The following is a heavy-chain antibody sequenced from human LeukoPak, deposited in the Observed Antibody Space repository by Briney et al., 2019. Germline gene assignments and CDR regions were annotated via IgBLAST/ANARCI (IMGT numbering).Heavy chain of an antibody. J-gene: IGHJ2*01. D-gene: IGHD3-10*01. V-gene: IGHV4-34*01. Sequence: SETLSLTCALYGGSFSSYSWSWTWIRQTPEKGLECIGEIIEKGNANYNPSLKSRVTIDLDTSKNQFSLKLTSMTAADTAMYYCARGYYPPRWYFDLWGRGTLVTASS. CDR2: IIEKGNA. CDR1: GGSFSSYS. CDR3: ARGYYPPRWYFDL.